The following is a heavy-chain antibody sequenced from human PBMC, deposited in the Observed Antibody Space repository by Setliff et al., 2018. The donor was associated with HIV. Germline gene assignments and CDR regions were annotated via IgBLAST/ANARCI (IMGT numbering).Heavy chain of an antibody. CDR1: GGTFSSYA. CDR3: ARGGYSGEFLDAFDI. D-gene: IGHD5-12*01. CDR2: IIPIFGTA. Sequence: SVKVSCKASGGTFSSYAISWVRQAPGQGLEWMGGIIPIFGTANYAQKFQGRVTITTDESTSTAYMELTSLRTEDTAVYYCARGGYSGEFLDAFDIWGQGTLVTVSS. J-gene: IGHJ3*02. V-gene: IGHV1-69*05.